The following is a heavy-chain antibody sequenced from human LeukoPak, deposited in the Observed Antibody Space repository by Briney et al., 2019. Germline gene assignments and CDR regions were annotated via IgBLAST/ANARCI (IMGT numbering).Heavy chain of an antibody. Sequence: RSSETLSLTCAVYGVSFSGYYWSWIRQPPGKGLEWIGEINHSGSTYYNPSLKSRVTISVDTSKNQFSLKLSSVTAADTAVYYCARRDGLVKPRGDAFDIWAKGQWSPSLQ. V-gene: IGHV4-34*01. CDR2: INHSGST. CDR3: ARRDGLVKPRGDAFDI. D-gene: IGHD3/OR15-3a*01. J-gene: IGHJ3*02. CDR1: GVSFSGYY.